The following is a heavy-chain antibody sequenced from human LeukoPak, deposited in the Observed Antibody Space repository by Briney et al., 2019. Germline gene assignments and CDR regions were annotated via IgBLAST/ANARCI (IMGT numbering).Heavy chain of an antibody. CDR3: ARERGTVTGAWNGMDV. CDR1: RFTFSSYW. D-gene: IGHD4-17*01. CDR2: IKQDGSEK. Sequence: GGSLRLSCAASRFTFSSYWMSWVRQAPGKGLEWVANIKQDGSEKYYVDSVKGRFTISRDNAKNSLYLQMNSLRAEDTAVYYCARERGTVTGAWNGMDVWGQGTTVTVSS. J-gene: IGHJ6*02. V-gene: IGHV3-7*01.